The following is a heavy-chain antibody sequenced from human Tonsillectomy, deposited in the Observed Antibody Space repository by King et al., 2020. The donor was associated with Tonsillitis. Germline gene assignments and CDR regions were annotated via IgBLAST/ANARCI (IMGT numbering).Heavy chain of an antibody. CDR2: MNPNSGNT. V-gene: IGHV1-8*01. CDR3: ARGRSSITIFGMSKGYMDA. D-gene: IGHD3-3*01. CDR1: GYTFTSYD. Sequence: QLVQSGAEVKKPGASVKVSCKASGYTFTSYDINWVRQATGQGLEWMGWMNPNSGNTGYAQKFQGRVTMTRNTSISTVYMELSSPRSDDTAVYYCARGRSSITIFGMSKGYMDAWGKGTTVTVSS. J-gene: IGHJ6*03.